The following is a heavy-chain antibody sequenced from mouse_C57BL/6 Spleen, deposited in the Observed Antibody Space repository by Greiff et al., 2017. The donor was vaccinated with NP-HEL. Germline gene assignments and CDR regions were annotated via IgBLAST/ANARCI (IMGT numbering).Heavy chain of an antibody. CDR1: GYTFTSYW. CDR3: ARGQLRLRTSMDD. J-gene: IGHJ4*01. Sequence: VQLQQPGAELVKPGASVKLSCKASGYTFTSYWMQWVKQRPGQGLEWIGEIDPSDSYTNYNQKFKGKATLTVDTSSSTAYMQLSSLTSEDSAVYYCARGQLRLRTSMDDWGQGTSVTVSS. V-gene: IGHV1-50*01. CDR2: IDPSDSYT. D-gene: IGHD3-2*02.